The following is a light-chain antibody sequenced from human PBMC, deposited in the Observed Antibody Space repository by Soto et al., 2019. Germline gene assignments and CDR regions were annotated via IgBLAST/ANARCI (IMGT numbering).Light chain of an antibody. Sequence: QSALTQPASVPWSPGQSITISYTLTSSDVGSYNYVSWYHHHPGKAPRLMIYASSNRHSGVSHRFSGYRSGNTASLTICGLQAEDEADYYCSSYTSGSTLYVFGTGTKVTVL. CDR3: SSYTSGSTLYV. CDR2: ASS. CDR1: SSDVGSYNY. J-gene: IGLJ1*01. V-gene: IGLV2-14*01.